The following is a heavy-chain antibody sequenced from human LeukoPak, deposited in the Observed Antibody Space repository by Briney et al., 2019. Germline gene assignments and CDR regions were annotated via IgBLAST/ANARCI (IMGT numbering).Heavy chain of an antibody. CDR1: GFTFTNYA. CDR2: ITIGGTT. D-gene: IGHD1-26*01. CDR3: AKDSRTGSPRAFDS. V-gene: IGHV3-23*01. J-gene: IGHJ4*02. Sequence: GGSLRLSCAASGFTFTNYAMTWVRQAPGKGLEWVSTITIGGTTYHADSVKGRFTISRDNSKNTLYLQMNSLRPEDTSVYSCAKDSRTGSPRAFDSWGQGTLVIVSS.